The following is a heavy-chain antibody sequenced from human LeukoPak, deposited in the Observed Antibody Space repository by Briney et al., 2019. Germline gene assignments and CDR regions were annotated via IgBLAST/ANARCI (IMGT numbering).Heavy chain of an antibody. D-gene: IGHD3-22*01. Sequence: GGSLRLSCVASGFTFSSRDWMTWLRQAPGKGLEWVSLIYNDGRTYYADSVKGRCTISRDNLKNVLYLQMNSLKVEDTALYYCARGLFLSGYLDAFDIWGQGTVVTVSS. CDR3: ARGLFLSGYLDAFDI. J-gene: IGHJ3*02. V-gene: IGHV3-53*01. CDR1: GFTFSSRDW. CDR2: IYNDGRT.